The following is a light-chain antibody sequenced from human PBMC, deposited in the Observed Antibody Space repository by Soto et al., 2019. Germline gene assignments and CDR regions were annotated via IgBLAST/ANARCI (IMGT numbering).Light chain of an antibody. CDR1: RRVTSSY. J-gene: IGKJ1*01. V-gene: IGKV3-20*01. CDR2: DAS. CDR3: QQYGSSGT. Sequence: EIVLTQSPGTLSLSPGERATLSCRASRRVTSSYLAWYQQKPGQAPRLLIYDASSRATGIPDRFSGSGSGTDFTLTISRVEPEDFAVYYCQQYGSSGTFGQGTKVEIK.